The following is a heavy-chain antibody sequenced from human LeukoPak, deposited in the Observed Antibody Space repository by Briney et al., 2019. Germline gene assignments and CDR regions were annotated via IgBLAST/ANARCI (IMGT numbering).Heavy chain of an antibody. D-gene: IGHD3-10*01. Sequence: GESLKIFCKGSGCSFTSYCISWGRQMPGKGLEWMGRIDPSDSYTNYSPSFQGHVTISADKSISTAYLQWSSLKASDTAMYYCARHLDIPGNRWFDPWGQGTLVTVSS. J-gene: IGHJ5*02. V-gene: IGHV5-10-1*01. CDR2: IDPSDSYT. CDR1: GCSFTSYC. CDR3: ARHLDIPGNRWFDP.